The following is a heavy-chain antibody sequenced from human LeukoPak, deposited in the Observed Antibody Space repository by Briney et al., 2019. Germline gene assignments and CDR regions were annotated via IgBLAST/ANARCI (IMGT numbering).Heavy chain of an antibody. V-gene: IGHV4-59*01. CDR3: ARDNDYGDYED. Sequence: SETLSLTCTVSGGSISSYYWCWIRQPPGKGLEWIGYIYYSGSTNYNPSLKSRVTISVDTSKNQFSLKRSSVTAADTAVYYCARDNDYGDYEDWGQGTLVAVSS. CDR2: IYYSGST. J-gene: IGHJ4*02. D-gene: IGHD4-17*01. CDR1: GGSISSYY.